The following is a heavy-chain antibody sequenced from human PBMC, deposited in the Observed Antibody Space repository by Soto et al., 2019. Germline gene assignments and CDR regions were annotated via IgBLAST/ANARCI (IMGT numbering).Heavy chain of an antibody. CDR2: IDPSDSQT. D-gene: IGHD3-10*01. Sequence: PGESLKISCKGSGYSFAGYWITWVRQMPGKGLEWMGRIDPSDSQTYYSPSFRGHVTISAAKSITTVFLQWSSLRASDTAMYYCARDLFGWFGEFNWFDPWGQGTLVTVSS. CDR1: GYSFAGYW. V-gene: IGHV5-10-1*01. CDR3: ARDLFGWFGEFNWFDP. J-gene: IGHJ5*02.